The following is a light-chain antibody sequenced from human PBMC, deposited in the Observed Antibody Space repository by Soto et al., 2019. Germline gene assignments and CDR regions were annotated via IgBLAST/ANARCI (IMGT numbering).Light chain of an antibody. J-gene: IGLJ1*01. CDR1: SSDVGGYNY. Sequence: QSVLTQPASVSGSPGQSITISCTGTSSDVGGYNYVSWYQQHPGKAPKLMIYEVSSRPSGVSTRFSGSKSGNTASLTISGLQAEDEADYYCSSYTISTTLLFGTGTKVTLL. CDR2: EVS. V-gene: IGLV2-14*01. CDR3: SSYTISTTLL.